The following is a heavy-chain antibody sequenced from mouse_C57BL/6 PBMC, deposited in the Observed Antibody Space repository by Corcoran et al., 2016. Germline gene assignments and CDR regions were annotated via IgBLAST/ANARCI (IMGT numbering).Heavy chain of an antibody. J-gene: IGHJ2*01. D-gene: IGHD2-1*01. CDR1: GYTFTTYG. V-gene: IGHV9-3*01. CDR2: INTYSGVP. Sequence: QIQLVQSGPELKKPGETVKISCKASGYTFTTYGMSWVKQAPGKGLKWMGWINTYSGVPTYADDFKGRFAFSLETSASTAYLQINNLKNEDTATYFCATLYYGNSLYYFDYWGQGTTLTVSS. CDR3: ATLYYGNSLYYFDY.